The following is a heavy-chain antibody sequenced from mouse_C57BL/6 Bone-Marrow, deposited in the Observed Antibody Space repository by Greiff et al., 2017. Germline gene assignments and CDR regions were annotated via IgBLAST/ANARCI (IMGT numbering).Heavy chain of an antibody. Sequence: EVQLVESGGGLVKPGRCLKLSCAASGFTLSSYAVSWVRQPPEKRLEWVATISGGGSYTYYPDNVKVRLSICRDNAKNKLYLQMSHLKSEDTAMYYCAREITTVLGDYWGQGTTLTVSS. D-gene: IGHD1-1*01. CDR3: AREITTVLGDY. V-gene: IGHV5-4*01. CDR2: ISGGGSYT. CDR1: GFTLSSYA. J-gene: IGHJ2*01.